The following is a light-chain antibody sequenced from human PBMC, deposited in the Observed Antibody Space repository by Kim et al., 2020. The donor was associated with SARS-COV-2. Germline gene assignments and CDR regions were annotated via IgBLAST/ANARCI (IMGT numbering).Light chain of an antibody. CDR1: RRISNY. V-gene: IGKV1-39*01. J-gene: IGKJ5*01. CDR2: TAT. CDR3: QQSYTSPTT. Sequence: ADIGDRVTISCRASRRISNYVDWYQHKPGKAPNLLIHTATRLQSGVPSRFSGSGSGTDFALTISSLQPEDFATYYCQQSYTSPTTFGQGTRLEIK.